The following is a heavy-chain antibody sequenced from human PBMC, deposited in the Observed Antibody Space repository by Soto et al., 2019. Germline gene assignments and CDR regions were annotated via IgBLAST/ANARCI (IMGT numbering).Heavy chain of an antibody. J-gene: IGHJ5*02. D-gene: IGHD2-15*01. V-gene: IGHV1-18*04. CDR1: GYTFTSYG. Sequence: AAVKVSCQASGYTFTSYGISWVRQARGQGVEWMGWISAYNGNTNYAQKLQGRVTMTTDTSTSTAYMELRRLRSDDTAVYYCARAGYCSGGTCYDSSWFDPWGQGTLVTVSS. CDR3: ARAGYCSGGTCYDSSWFDP. CDR2: ISAYNGNT.